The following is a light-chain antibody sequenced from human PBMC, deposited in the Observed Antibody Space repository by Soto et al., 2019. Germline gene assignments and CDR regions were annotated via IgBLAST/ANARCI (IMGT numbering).Light chain of an antibody. V-gene: IGKV3-20*01. CDR3: QYSVSSPTWI. CDR2: GAS. Sequence: EIVLTQSPATLSLSLGESATLSCRASQSISRSYLARYQQKPGQAPRPLIFGASSRSSDIPGRFSGSGSGTFFPLTISRLEPEDFAVYYCQYSVSSPTWIFGQVTKFDIK. J-gene: IGKJ1*01. CDR1: QSISRSY.